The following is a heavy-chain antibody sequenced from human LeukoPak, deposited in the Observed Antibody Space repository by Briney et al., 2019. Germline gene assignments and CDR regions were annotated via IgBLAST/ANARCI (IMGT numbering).Heavy chain of an antibody. CDR1: GFTFSGNL. D-gene: IGHD1-14*01. V-gene: IGHV3-7*01. CDR3: TRDRSRAEDD. J-gene: IGHJ4*02. Sequence: GGALRLSSAASGFTFSGNLMSWGRQAPGKGLEWVANINQGGSDKYYVDSVKGRFTISRDNANNLLYLQMNSLRGEDTAVYYCTRDRSRAEDDWGQGTLVTVSS. CDR2: INQGGSDK.